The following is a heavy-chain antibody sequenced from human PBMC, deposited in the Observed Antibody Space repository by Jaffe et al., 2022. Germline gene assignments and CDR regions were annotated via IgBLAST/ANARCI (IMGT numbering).Heavy chain of an antibody. D-gene: IGHD3-22*01. CDR1: GFSLSTSGVG. Sequence: QITLKESGPTLVKPTQTLTLTCTFSGFSLSTSGVGVGWIRQPPGKALEWLALIYWDDDKRYSPSLKSRLTITKDTSKNQVVLTMTNMDPVDTATYYCAHSRINNYYDSSGYYYTSDAFDIWGQGTMVTVSS. CDR2: IYWDDDK. V-gene: IGHV2-5*02. J-gene: IGHJ3*02. CDR3: AHSRINNYYDSSGYYYTSDAFDI.